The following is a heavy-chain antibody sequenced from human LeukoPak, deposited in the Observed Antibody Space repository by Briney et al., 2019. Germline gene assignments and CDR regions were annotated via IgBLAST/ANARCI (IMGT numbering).Heavy chain of an antibody. CDR1: GFTFSSYG. Sequence: GGSLRLSCAASGFTFSSYGMHWVRQAPGKGLEWVAVILYDGSNKYYADSVKGRFTISRDNSKNTLYLQMNSLRAEDTAVYYCAKDRSGGTLYQWGQGTLVTVSS. D-gene: IGHD1-26*01. V-gene: IGHV3-30*18. CDR2: ILYDGSNK. CDR3: AKDRSGGTLYQ. J-gene: IGHJ4*02.